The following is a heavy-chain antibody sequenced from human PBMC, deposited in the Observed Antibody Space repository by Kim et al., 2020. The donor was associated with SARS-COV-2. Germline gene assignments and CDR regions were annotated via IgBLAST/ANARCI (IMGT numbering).Heavy chain of an antibody. CDR1: GGSISSGGYS. V-gene: IGHV4-30-2*01. Sequence: SETLSLTCAVSGGSISSGGYSWSWIRQPPGKGLEWIGYYYHSGSTYYNPSLKSRVTISVDRSKNQFSLKLSAVTAADTAVYYCARRSGSYFWWFDPWGQGTLVTVSS. CDR2: YYHSGST. J-gene: IGHJ5*02. CDR3: ARRSGSYFWWFDP. D-gene: IGHD1-26*01.